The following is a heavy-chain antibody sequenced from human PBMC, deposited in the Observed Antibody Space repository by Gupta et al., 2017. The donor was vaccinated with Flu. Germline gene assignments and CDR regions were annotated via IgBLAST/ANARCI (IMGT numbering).Heavy chain of an antibody. CDR2: ISSSSSYR. CDR3: ARDGGIAVAGTAVDY. V-gene: IGHV3-21*01. J-gene: IGHJ4*02. Sequence: EVQLVESGGGLVKPGGSLRLSCAASGFTFSSYSMNWVRQAPGKGLEWVSSISSSSSYRYYADSVKGRFTISRDNAKNSLYLQMNSLRAEDTAVYYCARDGGIAVAGTAVDYWGQGTLGTVSS. CDR1: GFTFSSYS. D-gene: IGHD6-19*01.